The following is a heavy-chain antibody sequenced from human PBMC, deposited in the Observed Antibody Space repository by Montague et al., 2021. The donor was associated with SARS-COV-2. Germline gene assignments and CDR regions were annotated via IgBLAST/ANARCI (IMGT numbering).Heavy chain of an antibody. J-gene: IGHJ4*02. Sequence: PALVKPTQTLTLTCTFSGFSLNASGVGVGWIRQPPGKALEWLASIYWDDDKRYSPSLKTRLTITKDTSKSQVVLRMTNVDPVDTATYYCAHSPVERELWGQGTLVTVSS. CDR2: IYWDDDK. D-gene: IGHD5-24*01. V-gene: IGHV2-5*02. CDR1: GFSLNASGVG. CDR3: AHSPVEREL.